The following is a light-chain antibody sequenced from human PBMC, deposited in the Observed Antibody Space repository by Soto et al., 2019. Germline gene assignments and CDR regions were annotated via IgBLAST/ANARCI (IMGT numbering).Light chain of an antibody. CDR2: AAS. CDR1: QGIGSY. V-gene: IGKV1-9*01. Sequence: DIQLTQSPSFLAAGLGDRVTITCRASQGIGSYLAWYQQKPGKAPRLLIYAASTLQSGVPSRFSGSGSDTEFTLRISSLQPEDFATYYCQQLNNYPLTFGGGTKVDIK. J-gene: IGKJ4*01. CDR3: QQLNNYPLT.